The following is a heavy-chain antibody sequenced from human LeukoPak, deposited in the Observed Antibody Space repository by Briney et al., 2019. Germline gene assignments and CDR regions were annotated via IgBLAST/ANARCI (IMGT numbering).Heavy chain of an antibody. Sequence: ASVKVSCKVSGCTLTELSMHWVRQAPGKGLEWMGGFDPEDGETIYAQKFQGRVTMTEDTSTDTAYMELSSLRSEDTAVYYCATTIRDSGSYYGQPYYFDYWGQGTLVTVSS. D-gene: IGHD1-26*01. V-gene: IGHV1-24*01. CDR1: GCTLTELS. CDR2: FDPEDGET. J-gene: IGHJ4*02. CDR3: ATTIRDSGSYYGQPYYFDY.